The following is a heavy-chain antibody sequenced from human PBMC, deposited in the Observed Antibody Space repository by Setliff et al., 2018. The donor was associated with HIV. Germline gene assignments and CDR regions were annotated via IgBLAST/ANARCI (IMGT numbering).Heavy chain of an antibody. CDR1: GFNFSSHW. CDR3: ARGGRLQYFDWPSYAMDV. J-gene: IGHJ6*02. CDR2: INSDGSST. V-gene: IGHV3-74*01. D-gene: IGHD3-9*01. Sequence: GGSLRLSCAASGFNFSSHWMHWVRQAPGKGLVWVSRINSDGSSTSYADSLKGRFTISRDNGKNLLYLQMNSLRAEDTAVYYCARGGRLQYFDWPSYAMDVWGQGTTVTVS.